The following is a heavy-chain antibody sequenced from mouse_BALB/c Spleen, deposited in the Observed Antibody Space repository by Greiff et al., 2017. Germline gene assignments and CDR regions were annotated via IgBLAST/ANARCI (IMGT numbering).Heavy chain of an antibody. D-gene: IGHD1-1*01. Sequence: VKLQESGPGLVAPSQSLSITCTVSGFSLTSYGVHWVRQPPGKGLEWLGVIWAGGSTNYNSALMSRLSISKDNSKSQVFLKMNSLQTDDTAMYYCATHYGSLAWFAYWGQGTLVTVSA. J-gene: IGHJ3*01. CDR1: GFSLTSYG. CDR2: IWAGGST. V-gene: IGHV2-9*02. CDR3: ATHYGSLAWFAY.